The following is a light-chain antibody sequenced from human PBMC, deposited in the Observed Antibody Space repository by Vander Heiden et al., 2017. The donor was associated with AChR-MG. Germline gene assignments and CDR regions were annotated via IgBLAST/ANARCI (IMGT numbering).Light chain of an antibody. CDR1: SSDVGGYNY. V-gene: IGLV2-14*01. J-gene: IGLJ2*01. CDR3: SSYTSSSTPGV. Sequence: QSALTQPAAVSGSPGRSLTISCTGTSSDVGGYNYVSWYQQHPGKAPELMIYDVSNRPSGVSNRFSGSKSGHTASLTISGLQAEDEADYYCSSYTSSSTPGVFGGGTKLTVL. CDR2: DVS.